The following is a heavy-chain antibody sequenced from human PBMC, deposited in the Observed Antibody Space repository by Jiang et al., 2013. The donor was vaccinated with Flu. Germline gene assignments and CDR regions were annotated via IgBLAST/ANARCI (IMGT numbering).Heavy chain of an antibody. J-gene: IGHJ4*02. V-gene: IGHV3-33*05. CDR1: GFTFNTYG. D-gene: IGHD6-19*01. CDR3: AREQDPKGQWLVYYDH. CDR2: ISDDAKNK. Sequence: VQLVESGGGVVQPGGSLRLSCAASGFTFNTYGMHWVRQAPGKGLEWVAVISDDAKNKFYADSVRGRFTISRDNSNNMVFLQMEILRPEDAAIYYCAREQDPKGQWLVYYDHWGQGTVVTVSS.